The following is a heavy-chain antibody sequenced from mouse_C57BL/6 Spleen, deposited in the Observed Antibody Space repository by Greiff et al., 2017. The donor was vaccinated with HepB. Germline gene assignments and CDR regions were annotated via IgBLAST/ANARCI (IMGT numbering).Heavy chain of an antibody. CDR2: IDPNSGGT. J-gene: IGHJ2*01. CDR1: GYTFTSYW. V-gene: IGHV1-72*01. Sequence: VKLVESGAELVKPGASVKLSCKASGYTFTSYWMHWVKQRPGRGLEWIGRIDPNSGGTKYNEKFKSKATLTVDKPSSTAYMQLRSLTSEDSSVYYCARPNYYGSSYCFDYWGQGTTLTVSS. D-gene: IGHD1-1*01. CDR3: ARPNYYGSSYCFDY.